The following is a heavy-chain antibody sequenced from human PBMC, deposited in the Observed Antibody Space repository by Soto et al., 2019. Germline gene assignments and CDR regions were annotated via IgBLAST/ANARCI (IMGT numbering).Heavy chain of an antibody. V-gene: IGHV1-46*01. CDR1: GYTFTSYY. CDR3: ARGLRGIVVVVADLFNWFDT. CDR2: INPSGGST. Sequence: GASVKVSCKASGYTFTSYYMHWVRQAPGQGLEWMGIINPSGGSTSYAQKFQGRVTMTRDTSTSTVYMELSSLRSEDTAVYYCARGLRGIVVVVADLFNWFDTWGQGTLVTVSS. J-gene: IGHJ5*02. D-gene: IGHD2-15*01.